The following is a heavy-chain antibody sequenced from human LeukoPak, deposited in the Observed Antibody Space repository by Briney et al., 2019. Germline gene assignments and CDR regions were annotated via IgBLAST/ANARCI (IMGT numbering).Heavy chain of an antibody. V-gene: IGHV4-59*11. D-gene: IGHD3-3*01. Sequence: SETLSHTCTVSGVSINSHYWSWIRQPPGKGLEWIGFIYDSGSANYKSSLKSRVTMTVDTSKNQVSLKLNSVTAADTAVYYCARVLQNYYHMDVWGKGTTVTVSS. CDR2: IYDSGSA. CDR1: GVSINSHY. J-gene: IGHJ6*03. CDR3: ARVLQNYYHMDV.